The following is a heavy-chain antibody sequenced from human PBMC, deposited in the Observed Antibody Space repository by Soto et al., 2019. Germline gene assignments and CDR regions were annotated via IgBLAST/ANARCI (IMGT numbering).Heavy chain of an antibody. CDR2: IWYDGSNK. Sequence: GGSLRLSCAASGFTFSSYGMHWVRQAPGKGLEWVAVIWYDGSNKYYADSVKGRFTISRDNSKNTLYLQMNSLRAEDTAVYYCARGEVVVAATYPGRGPSYMDVWGKGTTVTVSS. J-gene: IGHJ6*03. CDR3: ARGEVVVAATYPGRGPSYMDV. V-gene: IGHV3-33*01. D-gene: IGHD2-15*01. CDR1: GFTFSSYG.